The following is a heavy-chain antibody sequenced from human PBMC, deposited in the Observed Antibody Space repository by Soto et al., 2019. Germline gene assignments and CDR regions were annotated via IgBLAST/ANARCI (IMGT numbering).Heavy chain of an antibody. J-gene: IGHJ4*02. D-gene: IGHD2-21*01. CDR2: MYHSGTT. CDR1: NYSISSGYY. CDR3: ARVAIGPIDY. V-gene: IGHV4-38-2*02. Sequence: LSLTCPVSNYSISSGYYWGWIRQSPGEGLEWIVSMYHSGTTYYNPSLKSRVTISIDTSKNQFSLKLTSVTSADTAVYFCARVAIGPIDYWGQGTLVTVSS.